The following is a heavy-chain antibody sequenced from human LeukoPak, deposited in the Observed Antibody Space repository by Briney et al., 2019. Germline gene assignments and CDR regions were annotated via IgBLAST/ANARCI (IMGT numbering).Heavy chain of an antibody. D-gene: IGHD1-7*01. Sequence: GGSLRLSCAASGFTFSSYGMHWVRQAPGKGLEWVAVISYDGSNKYYADSVKGRFTISRDNSKNTLYLQMNSLRAEDTAVYYCARVGRNCDAFDIWGQGTMVTVSS. CDR3: ARVGRNCDAFDI. V-gene: IGHV3-30*03. J-gene: IGHJ3*02. CDR2: ISYDGSNK. CDR1: GFTFSSYG.